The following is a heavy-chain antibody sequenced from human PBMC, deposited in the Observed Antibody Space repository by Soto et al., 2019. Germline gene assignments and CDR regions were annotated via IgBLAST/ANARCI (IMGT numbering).Heavy chain of an antibody. D-gene: IGHD3-3*01. CDR2: INRNSSCT. J-gene: IGHJ6*02. Sequence: GASVKVSCKASGYTFTGYYMHWVRHAPGQGLEWMGWINRNSSCTNYAQKFQGRVTMTRDTSISTAYMELSRLRSDDTAVYYCARVEYYDFWSGYYTGINYYGMDVWGQGTTVTVSS. CDR3: ARVEYYDFWSGYYTGINYYGMDV. V-gene: IGHV1-2*02. CDR1: GYTFTGYY.